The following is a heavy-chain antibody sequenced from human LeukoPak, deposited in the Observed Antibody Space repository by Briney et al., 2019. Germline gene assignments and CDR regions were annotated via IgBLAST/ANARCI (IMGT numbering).Heavy chain of an antibody. Sequence: PSETLSLTCTVSGGSISSDYWSWIRQPPGKGLEWIGYIYYSGSTNYNPSLKSRVTISVDTSKKQFSLKLSSVTAADTAVYYCARGPTATSSYYFDYWGQGTLVTVSS. D-gene: IGHD4-17*01. V-gene: IGHV4-59*01. CDR3: ARGPTATSSYYFDY. J-gene: IGHJ4*02. CDR1: GGSISSDY. CDR2: IYYSGST.